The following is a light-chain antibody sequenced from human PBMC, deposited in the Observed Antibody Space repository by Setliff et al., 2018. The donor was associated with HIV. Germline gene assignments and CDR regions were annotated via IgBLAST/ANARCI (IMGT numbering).Light chain of an antibody. Sequence: QSALTQPASVSGSPGQSITISCTGTSSDVGSYNLVSWYQQHPGKAPKLVIYEVSKRPSGVSNRFSGSKSGNTASLTISGLQAEDEADYYCSSYTDSSTLVVFGGGTKVTVL. CDR3: SSYTDSSTLVV. CDR1: SSDVGSYNL. V-gene: IGLV2-14*02. J-gene: IGLJ2*01. CDR2: EVS.